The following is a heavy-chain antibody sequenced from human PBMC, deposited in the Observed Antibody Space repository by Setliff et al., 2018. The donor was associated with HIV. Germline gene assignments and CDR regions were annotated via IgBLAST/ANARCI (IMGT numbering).Heavy chain of an antibody. J-gene: IGHJ3*02. Sequence: AVSRRLSCASAGFTFSSYAMNWVRQAPGRGLEWVSYISSSGATRHYAESFKGRFTTSRDNSKNSLFLQINSLRVEDTAIYYCARDPGAQSGSGIGRRTVFVNALDIWGRGTMVTVSS. CDR3: ARDPGAQSGSGIGRRTVFVNALDI. V-gene: IGHV3-48*03. CDR1: GFTFSSYA. D-gene: IGHD2-21*01. CDR2: ISSSGATR.